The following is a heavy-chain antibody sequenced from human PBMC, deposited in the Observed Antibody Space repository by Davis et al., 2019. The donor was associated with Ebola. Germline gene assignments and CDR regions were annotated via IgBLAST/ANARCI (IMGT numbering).Heavy chain of an antibody. Sequence: GESLKISCAASGFTFSSYGMHWVRQAPGKGLEWVAVIWYDGSNKYYADSVKGRFTIPRDNSKNTLYLQMNSLRAEDTAVYYCARDSFGEPSSYYGMDVWGKGTTVTVSS. J-gene: IGHJ6*04. D-gene: IGHD3-10*01. CDR3: ARDSFGEPSSYYGMDV. CDR1: GFTFSSYG. V-gene: IGHV3-30*19. CDR2: IWYDGSNK.